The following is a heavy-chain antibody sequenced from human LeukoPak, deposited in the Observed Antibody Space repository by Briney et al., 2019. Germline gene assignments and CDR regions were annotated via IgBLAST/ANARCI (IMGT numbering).Heavy chain of an antibody. CDR2: IKQDGSEK. CDR1: GFTFSSYW. J-gene: IGHJ4*02. V-gene: IGHV3-7*01. CDR3: ARVEPTKSDDC. Sequence: GGSLRLSCEASGFTFSSYWMSWVRQAPGKGLEWVANIKQDGSEKNYVDSVRGRFTISRDNAESSLYLQMNSLRADDTAVYYCARVEPTKSDDCWGQGTLVTVSS. D-gene: IGHD1-14*01.